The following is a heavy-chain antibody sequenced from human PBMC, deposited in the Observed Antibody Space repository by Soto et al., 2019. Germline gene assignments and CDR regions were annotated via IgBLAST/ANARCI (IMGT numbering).Heavy chain of an antibody. Sequence: GESLKISCKGSGYSFTSYWIGWMRQMPGKGLEWMGIIYPGDSDTRYSPSFQGQVTISADKSISTAYLQWSSLKASDTAMYYCARATTVGYYYYYGMDVWGQGTTVTVSS. CDR1: GYSFTSYW. J-gene: IGHJ6*02. V-gene: IGHV5-51*01. CDR3: ARATTVGYYYYYGMDV. CDR2: IYPGDSDT. D-gene: IGHD4-17*01.